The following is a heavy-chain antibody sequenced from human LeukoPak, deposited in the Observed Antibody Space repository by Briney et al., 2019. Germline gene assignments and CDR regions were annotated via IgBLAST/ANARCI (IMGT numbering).Heavy chain of an antibody. CDR2: IKGNGDTT. Sequence: QPGGSLRLSCAASGFTFHNYAMHWVRQAPGKGLEWVSLIKGNGDTTYNADSVKGRFTISRDNSKNSLYLQINSLRTEDTALYYCAKDMGSGWSFDYWGQGTLVTVSS. V-gene: IGHV3-43*02. D-gene: IGHD6-19*01. CDR1: GFTFHNYA. J-gene: IGHJ4*02. CDR3: AKDMGSGWSFDY.